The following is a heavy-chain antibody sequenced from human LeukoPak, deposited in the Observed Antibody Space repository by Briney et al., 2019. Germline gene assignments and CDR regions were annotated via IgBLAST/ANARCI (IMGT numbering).Heavy chain of an antibody. V-gene: IGHV1-69*04. Sequence: ASVKVSCKASGGTFSSYAISWVRQAPGQGLEWMGRIIPILGIANYAQKFQGRVTITADKSTSTAYMELSSLRSEDMAVYYCARLANSSSWYYFDYWGQGTLVTVSS. CDR1: GGTFSSYA. CDR3: ARLANSSSWYYFDY. J-gene: IGHJ4*02. D-gene: IGHD6-13*01. CDR2: IIPILGIA.